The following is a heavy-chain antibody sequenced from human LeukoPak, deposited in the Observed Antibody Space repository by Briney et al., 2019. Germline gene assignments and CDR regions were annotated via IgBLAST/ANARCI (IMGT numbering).Heavy chain of an antibody. CDR1: GFTFSSYA. J-gene: IGHJ6*01. Sequence: PGGSLRLSCAASGFTFSSYAMHWVRQAPGKGLEGVAVISYDGSNKYYADSVKGRFTISRDNSKNTLYLQMNSLRAEDTAVYYCARGRSAYYYYGMD. CDR2: ISYDGSNK. V-gene: IGHV3-30*04. CDR3: ARGRSAYYYYGMD.